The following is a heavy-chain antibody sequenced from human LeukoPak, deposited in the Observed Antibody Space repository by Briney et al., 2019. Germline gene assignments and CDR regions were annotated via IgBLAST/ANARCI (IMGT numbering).Heavy chain of an antibody. Sequence: SETLSLTCAVYGGSFSGYYWSWIRQPPGKGLEWIGEINHSGSTNYNPSLKSRVTISVDTSKNQFSLKLSSVTAADTAVYYCARGLLITMIVVEAFDIWGQGTMVTVSS. CDR3: ARGLLITMIVVEAFDI. V-gene: IGHV4-34*01. J-gene: IGHJ3*02. D-gene: IGHD3-22*01. CDR2: INHSGST. CDR1: GGSFSGYY.